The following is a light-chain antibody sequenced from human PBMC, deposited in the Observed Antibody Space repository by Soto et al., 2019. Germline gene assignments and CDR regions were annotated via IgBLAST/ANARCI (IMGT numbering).Light chain of an antibody. Sequence: QSALTQPPSASGSPGQSVTISCTGTSSDVGGYNYVSWYQQHPGKAPKLMIYEVSKRPSGVPDRFSGSKSGNTASLTVSGLQAEDEAGYFCSSYAGSNIVLFGGGTKVTVL. J-gene: IGLJ2*01. V-gene: IGLV2-8*01. CDR2: EVS. CDR3: SSYAGSNIVL. CDR1: SSDVGGYNY.